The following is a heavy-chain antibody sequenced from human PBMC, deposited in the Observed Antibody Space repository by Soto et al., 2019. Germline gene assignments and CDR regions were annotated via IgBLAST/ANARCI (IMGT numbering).Heavy chain of an antibody. J-gene: IGHJ4*02. CDR2: ISGSGGST. CDR1: GFTFSSYA. CDR3: AKLRTPKRYSSSWSGGAFDY. V-gene: IGHV3-23*01. D-gene: IGHD6-13*01. Sequence: GGSLRLSCAASGFTFSSYAMSWVRQAPGKGLEWVSAISGSGGSTYYADSVKGRFTISRDNSKNTLYLQMNSLRAEDTAVYYCAKLRTPKRYSSSWSGGAFDYWGQGTLVTVSS.